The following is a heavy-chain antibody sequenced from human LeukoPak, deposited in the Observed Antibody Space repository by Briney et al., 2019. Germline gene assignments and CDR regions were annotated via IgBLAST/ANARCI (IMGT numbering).Heavy chain of an antibody. CDR1: GFTFSSYG. D-gene: IGHD2-2*03. CDR3: ARDQLDIVVVPAAYYYYYGMDV. V-gene: IGHV3-33*01. Sequence: PGRSLRLSCAASGFTFSSYGMHWVRQAPGKGLEWVAVIWCDGSNKYYADSVKGRFTISRDNSKNTLYLQMNSLRAEDTAVYYCARDQLDIVVVPAAYYYYYGMDVWGKGTTVTVSS. CDR2: IWCDGSNK. J-gene: IGHJ6*04.